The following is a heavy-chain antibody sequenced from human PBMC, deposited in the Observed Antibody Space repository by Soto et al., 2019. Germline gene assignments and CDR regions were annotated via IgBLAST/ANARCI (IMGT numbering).Heavy chain of an antibody. CDR3: ARANSGYDTDYYYYYGMDV. CDR1: GGTFSSYA. J-gene: IGHJ6*02. CDR2: IIPIFGTA. V-gene: IGHV1-69*01. Sequence: QVKLVQSGAEVKKPGSSVKVSCKASGGTFSSYAISWVRQAPGQGLEWMGGIIPIFGTANYAQKFQGRVTITADESTSTAYMELSSLRSEDTAVYYCARANSGYDTDYYYYYGMDVWGQGTTVTVSS. D-gene: IGHD5-12*01.